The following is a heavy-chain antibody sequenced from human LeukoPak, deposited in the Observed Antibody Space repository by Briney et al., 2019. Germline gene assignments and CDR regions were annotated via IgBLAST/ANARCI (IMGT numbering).Heavy chain of an antibody. CDR1: GYTFTGYY. CDR2: INPNSGGT. V-gene: IGHV1-2*02. J-gene: IGHJ5*02. D-gene: IGHD3-16*01. Sequence: GASVKVSCKASGYTFTGYYMHWVRQAPGQGLEWMGWINPNSGGTNYAQKFQGRVTMTRDTSISTAYMELSRLRSDDTAVYYCARGGVFLPFEDWFDPWGQGTLVTVSS. CDR3: ARGGVFLPFEDWFDP.